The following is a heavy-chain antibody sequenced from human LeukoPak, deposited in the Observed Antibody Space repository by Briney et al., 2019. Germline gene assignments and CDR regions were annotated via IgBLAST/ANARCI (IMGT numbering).Heavy chain of an antibody. CDR1: GFTFSSYG. Sequence: GGSLRLSCAASGFTFSSYGMHWVRQAPGKGLEWVAVISYDGSNKYYADSVKGRFTISRDNAKNSLYLQMNSLRAEDTAVYYCAREAARPGDYYYYMDVWGKGTTVTVSS. J-gene: IGHJ6*03. CDR3: AREAARPGDYYYYMDV. CDR2: ISYDGSNK. D-gene: IGHD6-6*01. V-gene: IGHV3-30*03.